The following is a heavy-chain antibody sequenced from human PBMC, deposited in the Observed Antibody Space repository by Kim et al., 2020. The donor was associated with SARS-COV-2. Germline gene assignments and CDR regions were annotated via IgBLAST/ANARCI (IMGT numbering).Heavy chain of an antibody. V-gene: IGHV4-31*03. CDR2: IYYSGST. D-gene: IGHD3-10*01. Sequence: SDTLSLTCTVSGGSISSGGYYWSWIRQHPGKGLEWIGYIYYSGSTYYNPSLKSRVTISVDTSKNQFSLKLSSVTAADTAVYYCARASFGGSYYYGSGSYFDYWGQGTLVTVSS. CDR1: GGSISSGGYY. CDR3: ARASFGGSYYYGSGSYFDY. J-gene: IGHJ4*02.